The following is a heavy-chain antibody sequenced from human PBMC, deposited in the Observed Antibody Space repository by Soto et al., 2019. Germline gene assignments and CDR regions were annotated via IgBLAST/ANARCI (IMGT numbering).Heavy chain of an antibody. V-gene: IGHV4-34*01. D-gene: IGHD6-19*01. CDR3: ARGXRVAGIFKDYYYYGMDV. CDR2: INHSGST. Sequence: LETLSLTCAVYGGSFSCYYWSWIRQPPGKGLEWIGEINHSGSTNYNPSLKSRVTISVDTSKNQFSLKLSSVTAADTAVYYCARGXRVAGIFKDYYYYGMDVWGQGTTVTVSS. J-gene: IGHJ6*02. CDR1: GGSFSCYY.